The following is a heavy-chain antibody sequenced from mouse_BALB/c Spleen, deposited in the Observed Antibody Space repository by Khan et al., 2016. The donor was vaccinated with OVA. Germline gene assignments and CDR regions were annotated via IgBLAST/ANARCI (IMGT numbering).Heavy chain of an antibody. CDR2: IWAGGST. J-gene: IGHJ4*01. Sequence: QVQLKESGPGLVAPSQSLSIACTVSGFSLTTYGVNWVRQPPGEGLAWLGVIWAGGSTNYNSALRSRLSISKDHYKSQVFLKMNSMQNDDTAFYDCVRFYDPYYAMDYWGQGTSVTVSS. CDR1: GFSLTTYG. V-gene: IGHV2-9*02. CDR3: VRFYDPYYAMDY. D-gene: IGHD2-3*01.